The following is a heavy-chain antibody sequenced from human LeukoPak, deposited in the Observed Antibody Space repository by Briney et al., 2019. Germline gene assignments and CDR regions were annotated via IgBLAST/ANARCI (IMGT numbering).Heavy chain of an antibody. CDR3: ASAASSSWYYFDY. CDR1: GFTFSSYA. CDR2: ISGSGGST. D-gene: IGHD6-13*01. Sequence: GGSLRLSCAPSGFTFSSYAMSWVRQAPGKGLEWVSAISGSGGSTYYADSVKGRFTISRDNSKNTLYLQMNSLRAEDTAVYYCASAASSSWYYFDYWGQGTLVTVSS. V-gene: IGHV3-23*01. J-gene: IGHJ4*02.